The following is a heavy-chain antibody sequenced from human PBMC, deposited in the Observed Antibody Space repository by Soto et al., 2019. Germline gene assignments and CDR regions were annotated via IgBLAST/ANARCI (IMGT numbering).Heavy chain of an antibody. Sequence: GGSLRLSCAASGFTFSSYWMHWVRQTPEKGLVWVSHIDSDGGSTTYADSVKGRFTISRDNAKNTLYLQMNSLRAEDTAVYYCVRHSTNKSWYYGWFDPWGHGTLVTVSS. D-gene: IGHD6-13*01. J-gene: IGHJ5*02. V-gene: IGHV3-74*01. CDR3: VRHSTNKSWYYGWFDP. CDR1: GFTFSSYW. CDR2: IDSDGGST.